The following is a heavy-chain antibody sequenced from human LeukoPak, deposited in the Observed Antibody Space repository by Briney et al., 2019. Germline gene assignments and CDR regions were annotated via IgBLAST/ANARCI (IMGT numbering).Heavy chain of an antibody. V-gene: IGHV4-30-4*08. Sequence: SETLSLTCTVSGGSISSGDYYWSWIRQPPGKGLEWIGYIYYSGSTYYNPSLKSRVTISVDTSKNQFSLKLSSVTAADTAVYYCARGGGIAVAGLDYWGQGTLVTVSS. CDR2: IYYSGST. CDR3: ARGGGIAVAGLDY. D-gene: IGHD6-19*01. CDR1: GGSISSGDYY. J-gene: IGHJ4*02.